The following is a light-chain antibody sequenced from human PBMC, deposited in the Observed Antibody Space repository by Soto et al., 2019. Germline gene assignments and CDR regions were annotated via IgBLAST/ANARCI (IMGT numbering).Light chain of an antibody. CDR1: SSDVGGYNY. V-gene: IGLV2-11*01. CDR2: DVS. Sequence: QSALTLPRSVSGCPGQSVTISCTGTSSDVGGYNYVSWYQQHPGKAPKFMIYDVSKRPSGVPDRFSGSKSGNTAYLTISGLQVEDEADYYCCSYAGSYSWVVGGGTKLTVL. J-gene: IGLJ3*02. CDR3: CSYAGSYSWV.